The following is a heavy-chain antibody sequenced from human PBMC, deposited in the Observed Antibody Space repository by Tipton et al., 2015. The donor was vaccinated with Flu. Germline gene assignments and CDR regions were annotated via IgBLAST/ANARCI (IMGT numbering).Heavy chain of an antibody. Sequence: SLRLSCAASGFTFSTSAMSWVRQAPGKGLEWVSGIGGTGSTYYADSVKGRFSISRDNSKHMVFLQMSSLRDDDTAVYYCAKVGTMMIVAHFDYWGQGTLVTVSS. CDR2: IGGTGST. J-gene: IGHJ4*02. CDR1: GFTFSTSA. D-gene: IGHD3-22*01. V-gene: IGHV3-23*01. CDR3: AKVGTMMIVAHFDY.